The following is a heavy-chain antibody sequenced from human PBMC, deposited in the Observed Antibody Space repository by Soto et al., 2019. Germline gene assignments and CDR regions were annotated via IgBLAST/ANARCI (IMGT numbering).Heavy chain of an antibody. CDR2: VSFDGSNK. Sequence: QVQLVESGGGVVQPGRSLRLSCAASGFTFSTHAMHWVRQAPGKGLECVAIVSFDGSNKYYADSVKGRFTISRDNSKNLLYLQMSGLTPEDTAFYYCAIAQTGITSAGGGRIDRWGLGTLVTVSP. J-gene: IGHJ5*02. D-gene: IGHD6-13*01. V-gene: IGHV3-30-3*01. CDR1: GFTFSTHA. CDR3: AIAQTGITSAGGGRIDR.